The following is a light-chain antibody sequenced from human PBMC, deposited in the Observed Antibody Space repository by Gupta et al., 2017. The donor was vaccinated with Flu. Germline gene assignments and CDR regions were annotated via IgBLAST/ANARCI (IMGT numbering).Light chain of an antibody. CDR3: QQYGSSPFT. CDR1: QSVSSNS. Sequence: EIVLTQSPGTLSLSPGETATLSCRASQSVSSNSLAWYQQKPGQAPRLLIFGASSRATGIPDRFSGSGSGTDLTLTIRRQEPEDFAVYCCQQYGSSPFTFGPGTKVEIK. J-gene: IGKJ3*01. CDR2: GAS. V-gene: IGKV3-20*01.